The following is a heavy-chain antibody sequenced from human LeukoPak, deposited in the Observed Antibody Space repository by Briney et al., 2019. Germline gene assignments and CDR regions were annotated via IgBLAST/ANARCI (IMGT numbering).Heavy chain of an antibody. CDR3: ARDGAVAGGGRWFDP. CDR1: SGSISTYY. D-gene: IGHD6-19*01. V-gene: IGHV4-59*01. Sequence: SEALSLTCTASSGSISTYYWSWIRQPPGKGLEWIGFINYSGSTDYNPSLKSRVTISVDTSKNQFSLKLTSVTAADTAVYYCARDGAVAGGGRWFDPWGQGTLVTVSS. CDR2: INYSGST. J-gene: IGHJ5*02.